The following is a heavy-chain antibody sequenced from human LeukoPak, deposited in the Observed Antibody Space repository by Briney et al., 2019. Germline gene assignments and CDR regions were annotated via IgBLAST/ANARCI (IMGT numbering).Heavy chain of an antibody. Sequence: GGSLRLSCAASGFTFSSYAMHWVRQAPGKGLEYVSAISSNGGSTYYANSVKGRFTISRDNSKNTLYLQMGSLRAEDTAVYYCARGEHYYYYYMDVWGKGTTVTISS. CDR3: ARGEHYYYYYMDV. V-gene: IGHV3-64*01. CDR2: ISSNGGST. J-gene: IGHJ6*03. CDR1: GFTFSSYA.